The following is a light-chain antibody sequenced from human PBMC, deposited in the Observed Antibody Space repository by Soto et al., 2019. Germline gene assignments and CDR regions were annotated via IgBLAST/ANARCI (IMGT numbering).Light chain of an antibody. Sequence: DIQMTQSPSTLSASVGDRVTITCRASQSISSWLAWYQQKPVKAPNLVICKASSLEFGVPLRFSGSGSGTEFTLTISSLQPEDFATDYCQQFNSYGGTFGQGTKVEIK. V-gene: IGKV1-5*03. CDR3: QQFNSYGGT. J-gene: IGKJ1*01. CDR2: KAS. CDR1: QSISSW.